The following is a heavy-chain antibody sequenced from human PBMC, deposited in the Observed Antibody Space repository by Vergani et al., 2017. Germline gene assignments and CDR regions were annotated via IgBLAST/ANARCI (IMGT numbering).Heavy chain of an antibody. J-gene: IGHJ4*02. CDR3: ARVGTSANRDYFDY. V-gene: IGHV1-2*02. CDR2: INPNSGGT. D-gene: IGHD1-14*01. Sequence: QVQLVQSGAEVKKPGASVKVSCKASGYTFTDYFMHWVRQAPGQGLEWMGGINPNSGGTNYAQKFQGRVTMTRDTSLSTAYMELSNLRSDDTAVYYCARVGTSANRDYFDYWGQGALVTVSS. CDR1: GYTFTDYF.